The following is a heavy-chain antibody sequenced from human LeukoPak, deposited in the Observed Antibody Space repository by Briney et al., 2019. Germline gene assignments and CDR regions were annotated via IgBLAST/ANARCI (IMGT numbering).Heavy chain of an antibody. CDR3: ARGDDYKSTLFDY. V-gene: IGHV4-59*01. D-gene: IGHD5-12*01. CDR1: GASITRYF. J-gene: IGHJ4*02. CDR2: ISSGGST. Sequence: SQTLSLTCTVSGASITRYFWNWIRQPPGKELEWIGYISSGGSTNYNPSLKSRVTISIGTSKNQFSLKLASETAADTAVYYCARGDDYKSTLFDYWGQGTLVTVSS.